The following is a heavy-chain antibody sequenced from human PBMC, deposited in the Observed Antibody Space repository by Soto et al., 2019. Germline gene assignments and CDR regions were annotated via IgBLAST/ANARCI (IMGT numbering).Heavy chain of an antibody. J-gene: IGHJ5*02. V-gene: IGHV1-18*01. D-gene: IGHD2-2*01. Sequence: LKVSCKASGYTFTSYGISWVRQAPGQGLEWMGWISAYNGNTNYAQKLQGRVTMTTDTSTSTAYMELRSLRSDDTAVYYCARERCSSTSCYESWFDPWGQGTLVTVSS. CDR1: GYTFTSYG. CDR3: ARERCSSTSCYESWFDP. CDR2: ISAYNGNT.